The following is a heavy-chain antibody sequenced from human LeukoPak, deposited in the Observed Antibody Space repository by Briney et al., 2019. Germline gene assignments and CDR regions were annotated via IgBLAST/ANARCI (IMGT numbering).Heavy chain of an antibody. J-gene: IGHJ4*02. CDR3: TKGVRGGDRFVKTYDH. CDR2: ISGSGDVT. V-gene: IGHV3-23*01. CDR1: GLTFTIYG. D-gene: IGHD2/OR15-2a*01. Sequence: GGSLRLSCAASGLTFTIYGMHWVRQAPGKGLEWVSTISGSGDVTYYADSVKGRFTISRDNSKNTLYLRMNSLRAEDTAVYYCTKGVRGGDRFVKTYDHWGQGTMVTVSS.